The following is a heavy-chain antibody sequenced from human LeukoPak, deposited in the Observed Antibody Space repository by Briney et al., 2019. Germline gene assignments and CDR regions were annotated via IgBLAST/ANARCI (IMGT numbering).Heavy chain of an antibody. CDR3: ARGVNSGYFDY. D-gene: IGHD1-26*01. CDR1: GGSISSYY. CDR2: IYYSGST. J-gene: IGHJ4*02. V-gene: IGHV4-59*01. Sequence: SETLSLTCTVSGGSISSYYWSWLRQPPGKGLDGIGYIYYSGSTNYSPSLKSRVTISLDTSKNQFSLKLSSVTAADTAVYYCARGVNSGYFDYCGQGTLVTVSS.